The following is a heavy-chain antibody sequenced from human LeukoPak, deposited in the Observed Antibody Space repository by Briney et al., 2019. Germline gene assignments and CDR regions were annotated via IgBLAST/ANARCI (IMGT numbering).Heavy chain of an antibody. J-gene: IGHJ3*02. V-gene: IGHV1-69*13. CDR3: ARGNDDAFDI. CDR2: IIPISGTA. Sequence: GASVKVSCKAPGGTFINWVRQAPGQGLEWMGGIIPISGTANYAQKFHGRVTITADESTSTVYMDLSSLRSEDTAVYYCARGNDDAFDIWGQGTMVTVSS. CDR1: GGTF.